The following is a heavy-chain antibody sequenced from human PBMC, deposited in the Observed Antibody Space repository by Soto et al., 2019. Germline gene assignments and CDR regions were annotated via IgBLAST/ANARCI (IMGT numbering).Heavy chain of an antibody. CDR3: AITIFGVASSMDV. CDR1: GFTVSSNY. D-gene: IGHD3-3*01. V-gene: IGHV3-53*01. Sequence: GGSLRLSRAASGFTVSSNYMSSVPQAPGKGLEWVSVIYSGGSTYYADSVKGRFTISRDNFKNTLYLQMNSLRAQDTAVSYCAITIFGVASSMDVWGQETMVT. J-gene: IGHJ6*02. CDR2: IYSGGST.